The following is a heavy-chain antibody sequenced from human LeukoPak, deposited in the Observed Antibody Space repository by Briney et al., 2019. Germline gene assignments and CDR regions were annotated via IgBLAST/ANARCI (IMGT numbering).Heavy chain of an antibody. V-gene: IGHV3-33*01. CDR1: GFTFSSYG. D-gene: IGHD3-22*01. CDR2: IWYDGSKK. J-gene: IGHJ4*02. Sequence: GGSLTLSCVASGFTFSSYGMHGVRQAPGKGLEWVAIIWYDGSKKYYADSVKGRFTISRDNSKKTLYLQMNSLRAEDTAVYYCARVVYYDSSGYNYWGQGTLVTVSS. CDR3: ARVVYYDSSGYNY.